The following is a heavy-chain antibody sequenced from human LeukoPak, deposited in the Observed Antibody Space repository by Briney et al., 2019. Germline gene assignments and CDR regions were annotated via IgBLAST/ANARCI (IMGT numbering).Heavy chain of an antibody. V-gene: IGHV3-23*01. D-gene: IGHD6-13*01. CDR2: ISGSGGST. CDR1: GFTFSSYE. Sequence: PGGSLRLSCAASGFTFSSYEMNWVRQAPGKGLEWVSAISGSGGSTYYADSVKGRFTISRDNSKNTLYLQMNSLRAEDTAVYYCAKWESSSWYSLWGPSFDYWGQGTLVTVSS. CDR3: AKWESSSWYSLWGPSFDY. J-gene: IGHJ4*02.